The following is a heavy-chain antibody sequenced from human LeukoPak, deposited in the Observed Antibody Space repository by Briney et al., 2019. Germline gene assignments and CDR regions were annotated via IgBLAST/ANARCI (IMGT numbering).Heavy chain of an antibody. CDR1: GFTFDDYA. V-gene: IGHV3-9*01. CDR3: AKAYDILTPGSFDAFDI. Sequence: GGSLRLSCAASGFTFDDYAMHWVRQAPGKGLEWVSGISWNSGSIGYADSVKGRFTISRDNAKNSLYLQMNSLRAEDTALYYCAKAYDILTPGSFDAFDIWGQGTMVTVSS. J-gene: IGHJ3*02. CDR2: ISWNSGSI. D-gene: IGHD3-9*01.